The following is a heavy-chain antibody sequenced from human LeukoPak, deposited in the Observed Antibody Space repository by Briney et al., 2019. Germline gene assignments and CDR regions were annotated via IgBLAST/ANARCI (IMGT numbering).Heavy chain of an antibody. CDR1: GFTFSSYA. CDR3: ARAPGGFHGDYSPIGY. D-gene: IGHD4-17*01. Sequence: GKSLRLSCAASGFTFSSYAMHWVRQAPGKGLQWLALTSDDGSAKYYADSVKGRFTISRDNSQNTLYLQMNSLRAEETAMYYCARAPGGFHGDYSPIGYWGQGTLVTVPS. V-gene: IGHV3-30-3*01. CDR2: TSDDGSAK. J-gene: IGHJ4*02.